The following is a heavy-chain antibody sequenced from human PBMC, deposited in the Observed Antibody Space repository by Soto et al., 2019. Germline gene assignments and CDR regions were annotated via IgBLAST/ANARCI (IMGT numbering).Heavy chain of an antibody. CDR1: GFSLNTYG. CDR2: IWNDGANK. Sequence: QVQLVESGGGVVQPGRSLKLSCTASGFSLNTYGMQWIRQAPGKGLEWVAVIWNDGANKYHADSVKGRFTVSRDNSKNTLYLQMNSLRVEDTAGSYCARAVGTLSGYYDLLLYYYGLEVWGQGTTVTVS. CDR3: ARAVGTLSGYYDLLLYYYGLEV. D-gene: IGHD3-9*01. V-gene: IGHV3-33*01. J-gene: IGHJ6*02.